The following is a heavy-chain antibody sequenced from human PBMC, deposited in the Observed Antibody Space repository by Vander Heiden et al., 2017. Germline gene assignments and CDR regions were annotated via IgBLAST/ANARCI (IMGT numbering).Heavy chain of an antibody. CDR3: ARRVDYDSSGAGGMDV. V-gene: IGHV5-51*01. D-gene: IGHD3-22*01. CDR2: IYPGDSDT. J-gene: IGHJ6*02. Sequence: EVQLVQSGAEVKKPGESLKISCKGSGYSLTSYWIGWVRQMPGKGLEWMGIIYPGDSDTRYSPSFRGQVTISADKSISTAYLQWSSLKASETAMYYCARRVDYDSSGAGGMDVWGQGTTVTVSS. CDR1: GYSLTSYW.